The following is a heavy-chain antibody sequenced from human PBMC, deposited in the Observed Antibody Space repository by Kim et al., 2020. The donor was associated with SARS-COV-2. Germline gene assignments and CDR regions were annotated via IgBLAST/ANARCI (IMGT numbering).Heavy chain of an antibody. Sequence: GGSLRLSCVASGFTFTSRAMSWVRQSPVKGLEWVASINNGGNQYYANSVKGRFTISRDITKDTLYLQMSSLRAEDTALYYCAKDHPSNGWPAFDSWGQGTLVTVSS. D-gene: IGHD6-19*01. CDR1: GFTFTSRA. V-gene: IGHV3-23*01. CDR2: INNGGNQ. J-gene: IGHJ4*02. CDR3: AKDHPSNGWPAFDS.